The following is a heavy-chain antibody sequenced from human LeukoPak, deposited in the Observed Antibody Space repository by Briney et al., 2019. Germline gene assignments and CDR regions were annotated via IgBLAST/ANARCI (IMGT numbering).Heavy chain of an antibody. J-gene: IGHJ3*02. Sequence: PSETLSLTRTVSGGSISSSSYYWGWIRQPPGKGLEWIGTIYYSGSTYYNPSLKSRVTISVDTSKNQFSLKLSSVTAADTAVYYCARRPVIYCSSTSCYAGAFDIWGQGTMVTVSS. CDR1: GGSISSSSYY. CDR3: ARRPVIYCSSTSCYAGAFDI. D-gene: IGHD2-2*01. CDR2: IYYSGST. V-gene: IGHV4-39*01.